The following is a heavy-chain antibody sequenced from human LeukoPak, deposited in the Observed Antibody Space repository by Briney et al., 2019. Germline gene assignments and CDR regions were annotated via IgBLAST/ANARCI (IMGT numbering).Heavy chain of an antibody. Sequence: SETLSLTCTVSRYSIRSGYHWGWIRQPPGKGLEWIGSIYHSGSTYYNPSLKSRVTISVDTSKNQFSLKLNSVTAADTAVYYCAKGPEYSSSSPDYWGQGTLVTVSS. D-gene: IGHD6-6*01. CDR3: AKGPEYSSSSPDY. V-gene: IGHV4-38-2*02. CDR1: RYSIRSGYH. CDR2: IYHSGST. J-gene: IGHJ4*02.